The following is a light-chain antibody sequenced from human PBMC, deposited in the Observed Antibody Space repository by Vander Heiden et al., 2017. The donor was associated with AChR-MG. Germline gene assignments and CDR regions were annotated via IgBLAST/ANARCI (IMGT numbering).Light chain of an antibody. CDR2: DAS. V-gene: IGKV1-5*01. J-gene: IGKJ1*01. CDR1: EDITDS. Sequence: DIQMTQSPSTLSASVGDRVTITCRASEDITDSLAWYQQKPGKAPNLLIYDASNLESGVPSRFSGSGSGTEFTLTISSLQPDDFATYYCQQENPYFGTFGQRTQVEVK. CDR3: QQENPYFGT.